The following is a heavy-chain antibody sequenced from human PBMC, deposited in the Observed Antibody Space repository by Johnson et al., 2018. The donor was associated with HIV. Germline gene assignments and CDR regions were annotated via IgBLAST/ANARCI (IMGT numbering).Heavy chain of an antibody. Sequence: QVQLVESGGGVVQPGRSLRLSCAASGFTFRSYAMHWVRQAPGRGLEWVAVISSDGSNKYYADSVKGRFTISRDNAKNTLYLQMNSLRADDTAVYYCTRGGGYAFDVWGQGTMVTVSS. CDR3: TRGGGYAFDV. V-gene: IGHV3-30*04. CDR2: ISSDGSNK. CDR1: GFTFRSYA. D-gene: IGHD3-10*01. J-gene: IGHJ3*01.